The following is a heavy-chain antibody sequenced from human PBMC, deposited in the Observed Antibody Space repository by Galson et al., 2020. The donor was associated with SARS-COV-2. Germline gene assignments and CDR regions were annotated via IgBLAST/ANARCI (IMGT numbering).Heavy chain of an antibody. CDR2: IHYGGGA. CDR3: ARDVYGSGSPRWFDP. Sequence: SETLSLTCTVSGGSIGSSNQYWSWIRQPPGKGLEWIGYIHYGGGAFYSPSLKSRVTISVDTSKNQLSLRQTSVTAADTAVYYCARDVYGSGSPRWFDPWGQGALVTVSS. V-gene: IGHV4-30-4*01. D-gene: IGHD3-10*01. J-gene: IGHJ5*02. CDR1: GGSIGSSNQY.